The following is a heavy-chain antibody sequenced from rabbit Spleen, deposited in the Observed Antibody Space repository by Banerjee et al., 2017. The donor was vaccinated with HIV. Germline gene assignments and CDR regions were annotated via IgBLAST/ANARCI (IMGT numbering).Heavy chain of an antibody. CDR2: IDTSDGDT. Sequence: QSLEESGGDLVKPGASLTLTCTASGFSFSSGYDMCWVRQAPGKGLEWIACIDTSDGDTDYANWPKGRFAISKASSTTVTLQMTSLTAADTATYFCARSGHVGGDYIWDLWGPGTLVTVS. CDR3: ARSGHVGGDYIWDL. D-gene: IGHD1-1*01. J-gene: IGHJ6*01. CDR1: GFSFSSGYD. V-gene: IGHV1S40*01.